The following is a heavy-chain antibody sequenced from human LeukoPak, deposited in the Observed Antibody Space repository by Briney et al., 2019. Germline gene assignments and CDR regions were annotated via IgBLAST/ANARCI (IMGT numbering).Heavy chain of an antibody. CDR3: ARHSSHSFDDAFDI. J-gene: IGHJ3*02. CDR2: IYYSGST. D-gene: IGHD3-10*01. V-gene: IGHV4-31*03. Sequence: PSETLSLTCTVSGGSISSGGYYWSWIRQHPGKGLEWIGYIYYSGSTYYNPSLKSRVTISVDTSKNQFSLKLSSVTAADTAVYYCARHSSHSFDDAFDIWGQGTMVTVSS. CDR1: GGSISSGGYY.